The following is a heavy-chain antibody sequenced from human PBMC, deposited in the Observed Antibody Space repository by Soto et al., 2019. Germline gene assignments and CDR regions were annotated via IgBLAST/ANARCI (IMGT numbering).Heavy chain of an antibody. D-gene: IGHD3-16*01. CDR1: GFTFSSYS. V-gene: IGHV3-21*01. CDR3: ARGAVDDPFDY. J-gene: IGHJ4*02. CDR2: ISSSSSYI. Sequence: EVQLVESGGGLVKPGGSLRLSCAASGFTFSSYSMNWVRQAPGKGLEWVSSISSSSSYIYYADSVKGRFTISRDNAKNSLYLQMNSRRAEDTAVYYCARGAVDDPFDYWGQGTLVTVSA.